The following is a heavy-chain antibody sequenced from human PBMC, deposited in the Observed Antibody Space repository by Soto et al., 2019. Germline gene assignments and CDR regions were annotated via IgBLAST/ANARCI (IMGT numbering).Heavy chain of an antibody. Sequence: EVQLVESGGGLVQPGGSLRLSCAASGFTFSSYEMNWVRQAPGKGLEWVSYISSSGSTIYYADSVKGRFTISRDNAKNVLYRQMSGLRAEDTAVYYGARGQYSGGGGYFDYWGQETLVTVSS. CDR2: ISSSGSTI. D-gene: IGHD6-19*01. J-gene: IGHJ4*02. CDR3: ARGQYSGGGGYFDY. V-gene: IGHV3-48*03. CDR1: GFTFSSYE.